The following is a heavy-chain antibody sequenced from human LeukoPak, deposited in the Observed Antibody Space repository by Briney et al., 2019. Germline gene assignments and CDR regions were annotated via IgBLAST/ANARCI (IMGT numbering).Heavy chain of an antibody. D-gene: IGHD3-10*01. Sequence: PGGFLRLSCATSGFTFTTYEMNWVRQAPGKGLEWVSYITSSGDIKTYADPVEGRFTMSRDDAKNSAYLQMNSLRPEDTAVYYCARDIYGDEDFDYWGQGTLVSVSS. CDR3: ARDIYGDEDFDY. CDR1: GFTFTTYE. CDR2: ITSSGDIK. J-gene: IGHJ4*02. V-gene: IGHV3-48*03.